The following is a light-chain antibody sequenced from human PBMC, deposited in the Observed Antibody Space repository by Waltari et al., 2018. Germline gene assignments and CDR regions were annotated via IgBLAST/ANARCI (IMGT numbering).Light chain of an antibody. V-gene: IGKV3-15*01. Sequence: TQSPATLSVSLGERVTLTCRASESISINLACYQQKPGQPPRLIIHGASKRATGVPARCAGSGSRTEFTLTITSLQSEDIAVYYCHQYNNRPPYTFGQGTKLEIK. CDR2: GAS. CDR3: HQYNNRPPYT. CDR1: ESISIN. J-gene: IGKJ2*01.